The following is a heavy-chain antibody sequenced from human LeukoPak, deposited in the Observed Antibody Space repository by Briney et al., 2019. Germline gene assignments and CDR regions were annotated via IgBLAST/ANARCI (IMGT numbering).Heavy chain of an antibody. Sequence: PSETLSLTCAVSGGSFSGYYWSWIRQPPGKGLEWIGEINHSGSTNYNPSLKSRVTISVDTSKNQFSLKLSSVTAADTAVYYCARVFGSSWSLFDYWGQGTLVTVSS. D-gene: IGHD6-13*01. J-gene: IGHJ4*02. V-gene: IGHV4-34*01. CDR3: ARVFGSSWSLFDY. CDR1: GGSFSGYY. CDR2: INHSGST.